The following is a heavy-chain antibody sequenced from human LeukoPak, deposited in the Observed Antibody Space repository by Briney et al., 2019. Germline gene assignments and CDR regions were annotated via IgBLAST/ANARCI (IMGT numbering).Heavy chain of an antibody. CDR2: INPNNGGT. V-gene: IGHV1-2*02. J-gene: IGHJ5*01. Sequence: ASVKVSCKASGYTFTGYYMHWVRQAPGQGLEWMGWINPNNGGTNYEQKFQGRVTMTRDTAINTAYMELSRLRSDDKAVDYCSGDFELWFNSWGQGTLVTVSS. CDR3: SGDFELWFNS. CDR1: GYTFTGYY. D-gene: IGHD3-9*01.